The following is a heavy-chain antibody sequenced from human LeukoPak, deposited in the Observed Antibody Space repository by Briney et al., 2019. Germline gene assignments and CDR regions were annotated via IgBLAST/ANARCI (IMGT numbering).Heavy chain of an antibody. CDR3: AREHAWEHGDFDY. J-gene: IGHJ4*02. Sequence: GRSLRLSCAASGFTFSSYAMHWVRQAPGKGLEWMAVISYDGSNKYYADSVKGRFTISRDNSKNTLYLQMNSLRAEDTAVYYCAREHAWEHGDFDYWGQGTLVTVSS. D-gene: IGHD1-26*01. CDR2: ISYDGSNK. V-gene: IGHV3-30-3*01. CDR1: GFTFSSYA.